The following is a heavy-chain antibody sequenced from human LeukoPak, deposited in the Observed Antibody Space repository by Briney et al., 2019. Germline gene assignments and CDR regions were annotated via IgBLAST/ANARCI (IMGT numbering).Heavy chain of an antibody. J-gene: IGHJ6*03. CDR2: IYHSGST. CDR1: GYSISSGYY. Sequence: PSETLSLTCTVSGYSISSGYYWGWIRQPPGKGLEWIGSIYHSGSTSYNPSLKGRVTISVDTSKNQFSLKLSSVTAADTAVYYCALTYYYDSSGYYYPYYYYYMDVWGKGTTVTVSS. D-gene: IGHD3-22*01. CDR3: ALTYYYDSSGYYYPYYYYYMDV. V-gene: IGHV4-38-2*02.